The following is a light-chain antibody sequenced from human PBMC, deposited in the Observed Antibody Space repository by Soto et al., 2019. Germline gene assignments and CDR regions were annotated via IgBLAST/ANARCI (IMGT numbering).Light chain of an antibody. CDR2: DAS. Sequence: EVVMTQSPATLSVSPGERATLSCRASQSVSSNVAWYQQKPGQAPRLLIYDASSRATGIPDRFSGSGSGTDFTLTISRLEPEDFAVYYCQQYGSSPPTFGQGTRLEIK. CDR1: QSVSSN. J-gene: IGKJ5*01. CDR3: QQYGSSPPT. V-gene: IGKV3-20*01.